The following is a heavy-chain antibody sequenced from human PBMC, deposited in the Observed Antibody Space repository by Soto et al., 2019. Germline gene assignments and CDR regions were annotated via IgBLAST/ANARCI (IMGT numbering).Heavy chain of an antibody. D-gene: IGHD3-16*01. CDR2: IYHSGST. CDR3: AVGVARTSYSYYYIDA. J-gene: IGHJ6*03. Sequence: QVQLQESGPGLVKPSATLSLTCAVSSGSISSSNWWSWVRQPPGKALEWIGEIYHSGSTNSTPSLKSRVTISVDKTKNQFSLKVSSVTAADTAVYYCAVGVARTSYSYYYIDAWGKGTTVTVSS. CDR1: SGSISSSNW. V-gene: IGHV4-4*02.